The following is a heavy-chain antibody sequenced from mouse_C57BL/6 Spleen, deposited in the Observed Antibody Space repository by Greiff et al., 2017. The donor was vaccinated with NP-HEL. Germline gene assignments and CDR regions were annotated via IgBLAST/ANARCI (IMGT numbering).Heavy chain of an antibody. CDR2: INPSTGGT. J-gene: IGHJ1*03. D-gene: IGHD1-1*01. V-gene: IGHV1-42*01. CDR1: GYSFTGYY. CDR3: ARSPFYYGSSHYWYFDV. Sequence: EVQLQQSGPELVKPGASVKISCKASGYSFTGYYMNWVKQSPEKSLEWIGEINPSTGGTTYNQKFKAKATLTVDKSSSTAYMQLKSLTSEDSAVYYCARSPFYYGSSHYWYFDVWGTGTTVTVSS.